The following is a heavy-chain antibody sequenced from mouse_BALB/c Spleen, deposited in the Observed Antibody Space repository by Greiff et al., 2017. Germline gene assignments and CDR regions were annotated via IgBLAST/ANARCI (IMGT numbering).Heavy chain of an antibody. CDR3: ARHALSDY. Sequence: EVQVVESGGGLVKPGGSLKLSCAASGFAFSSYDMSWVRQTPEKRLEWVAYISSGGGSTYYPDTVKGRFTISRDNAKNTLYLQMSSLKSEDTAMYYCARHALSDYWGQGTTLTVSS. CDR2: ISSGGGST. CDR1: GFAFSSYD. J-gene: IGHJ2*01. D-gene: IGHD6-2*01. V-gene: IGHV5-12-1*01.